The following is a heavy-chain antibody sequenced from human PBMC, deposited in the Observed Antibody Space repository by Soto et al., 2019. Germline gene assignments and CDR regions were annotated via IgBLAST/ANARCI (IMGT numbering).Heavy chain of an antibody. Sequence: QVQLQESGPGLVKPSQTLSLTCTVSGGSISSGGYYWSWIRQHPGKGLEWIGYIYYSGSTYYNPSLKSRVTISVDTSKNRFSLKLSSVTAADTAVYYCAREVAYCTNGVCYPVWFDPWGQGTLVTVSS. CDR3: AREVAYCTNGVCYPVWFDP. CDR1: GGSISSGGYY. V-gene: IGHV4-31*03. D-gene: IGHD2-8*01. CDR2: IYYSGST. J-gene: IGHJ5*02.